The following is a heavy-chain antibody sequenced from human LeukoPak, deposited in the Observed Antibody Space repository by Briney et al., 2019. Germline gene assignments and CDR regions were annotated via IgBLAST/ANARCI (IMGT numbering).Heavy chain of an antibody. CDR3: ARTYYYDSSGYYPYY. Sequence: ASVKVSCKASGYTFTSYYMHWVRQGPGQGLAWMGIINPSGGSTSYAQKFQGRVTMTRDTSTSTVYMELSSLRSEDTAVYYCARTYYYDSSGYYPYYWGQGTLVTVSS. V-gene: IGHV1-46*01. J-gene: IGHJ4*02. CDR1: GYTFTSYY. CDR2: INPSGGST. D-gene: IGHD3-22*01.